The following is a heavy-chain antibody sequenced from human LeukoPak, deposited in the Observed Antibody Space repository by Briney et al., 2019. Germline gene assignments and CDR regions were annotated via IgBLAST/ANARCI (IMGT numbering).Heavy chain of an antibody. V-gene: IGHV1-2*02. CDR3: AREYCSSTSCHRGFGAFDV. CDR2: INPNSGGT. Sequence: ASVKVSCKASGYTFTGYYMHWVRQAPGQGLEWMGWINPNSGGTNYAQKFQGRVTMTRDTSISTAYMELSRLGSDDTAVYYCAREYCSSTSCHRGFGAFDVWGQGTMVTVSS. J-gene: IGHJ3*01. D-gene: IGHD2-2*01. CDR1: GYTFTGYY.